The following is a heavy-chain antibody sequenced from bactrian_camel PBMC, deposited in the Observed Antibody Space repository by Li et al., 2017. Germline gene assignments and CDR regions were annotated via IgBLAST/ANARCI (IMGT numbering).Heavy chain of an antibody. D-gene: IGHD6*01. V-gene: IGHV3S63*01. CDR2: IHDGSRVG. Sequence: HVQLVESGGGSVKAGETLTLSCTKNRFTFDDSDMSWFRQVPGKEREMVARIHDGSRVGDYADSVKGRFTISRVRAKNTVYLHMNNLEPEDTGMYYCAAGPERLMRTMVAGLFGGSEFASIPYWGQGTQVTVS. J-gene: IGHJ4*01. CDR1: RFTFDDSD. CDR3: AAGPERLMRTMVAGLFGGSEFASIPY.